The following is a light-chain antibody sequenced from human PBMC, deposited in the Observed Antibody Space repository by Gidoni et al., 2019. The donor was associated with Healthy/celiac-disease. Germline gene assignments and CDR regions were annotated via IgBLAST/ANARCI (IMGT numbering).Light chain of an antibody. V-gene: IGKV1-39*01. CDR1: QSISSY. J-gene: IGKJ4*01. CDR2: AAS. CDR3: QQSYSTPRT. Sequence: DIQMTQSPSSLSASVGDRVTIPCRASQSISSYLNWYQQKPGNARKLLIYAASSLQSGVPSRFSGSVAETDFTLTISSLQPEDVATYCCQQSYSTPRTFGGGTKVEIK.